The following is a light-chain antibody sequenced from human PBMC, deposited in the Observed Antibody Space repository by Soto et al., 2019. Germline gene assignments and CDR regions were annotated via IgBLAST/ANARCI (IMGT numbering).Light chain of an antibody. CDR3: AKWDDSLRVYV. CDR2: RND. Sequence: QSVLPQPPSASGTPGQRVTISCSTSNSRSGSNYVYWYQQLPGAAPKLLIYRNDQRPSGVSDRFCGSKSGTSASLAISGLRSEDEGDYFCAKWDDSLRVYVSGSGTKVTVL. CDR1: NSRSGSNY. V-gene: IGLV1-47*01. J-gene: IGLJ1*01.